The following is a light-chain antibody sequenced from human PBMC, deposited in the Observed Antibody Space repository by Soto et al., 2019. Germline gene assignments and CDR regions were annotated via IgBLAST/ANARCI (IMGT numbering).Light chain of an antibody. J-gene: IGKJ2*01. Sequence: DIQMTQSPSTLSASVGDRVTITCRASQGISSWLAWYQQKPGKAPKLLIYDASSVESGVPERFSGSGSGKEFTLTICSLQPDDFATYYCQQYNSYSYTFGQGTKLEIK. CDR1: QGISSW. CDR3: QQYNSYSYT. V-gene: IGKV1-5*01. CDR2: DAS.